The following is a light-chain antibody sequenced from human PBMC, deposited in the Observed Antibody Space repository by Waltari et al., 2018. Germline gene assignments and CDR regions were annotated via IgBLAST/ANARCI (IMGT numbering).Light chain of an antibody. J-gene: IGLJ3*02. Sequence: QLILTQSPSASASLGASVKHTCTLTSGHSSNVIAWLPQQPEKGPRFLMKVNSDGSHRKGDEIPDRFSGSSSGAERYLSISSLQSEDEADYFCQTGGHGTWVFGGGTKLTVL. CDR3: QTGGHGTWV. CDR2: VNSDGSH. V-gene: IGLV4-69*01. CDR1: SGHSSNV.